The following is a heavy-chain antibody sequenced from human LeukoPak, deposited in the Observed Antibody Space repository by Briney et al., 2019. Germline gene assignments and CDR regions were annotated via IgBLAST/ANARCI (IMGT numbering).Heavy chain of an antibody. J-gene: IGHJ4*02. Sequence: GGSLRLSCAASGFTVSTNYMSWVRQAPGKGLEWVSLISTDETTYSADSVRGRFTISRDNSRNTLFLQMDRLRPEDTAVYYCATDGYNYLEHWGQGTLVIVSS. CDR3: ATDGYNYLEH. CDR1: GFTVSTNY. V-gene: IGHV3-53*01. CDR2: ISTDETT. D-gene: IGHD5-24*01.